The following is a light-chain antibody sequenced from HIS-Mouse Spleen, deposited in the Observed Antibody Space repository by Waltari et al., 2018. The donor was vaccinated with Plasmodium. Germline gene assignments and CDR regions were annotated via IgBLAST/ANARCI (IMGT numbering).Light chain of an antibody. CDR2: AAS. V-gene: IGKV1-39*01. Sequence: DIQMTPSPSSLSASVGDRVTITCRASQSISSYLNWYQQKPGKAPKLLIYAASSLQSGVPSRFSGSGSGTDFTLTISSLQPDDFATYYCQQYNSYSYTFGQGTKLEIK. J-gene: IGKJ2*01. CDR3: QQYNSYSYT. CDR1: QSISSY.